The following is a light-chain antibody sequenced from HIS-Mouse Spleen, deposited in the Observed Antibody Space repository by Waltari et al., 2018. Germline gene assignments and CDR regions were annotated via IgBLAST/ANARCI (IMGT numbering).Light chain of an antibody. J-gene: IGLJ2*01. Sequence: QSALTQPASVSGSPGRSIPISCTGTSSDVGGYNHVCWYQQHPGKAPKLMIYDVSNRPSGVSNRFSGSKSGNTASLTISGLQAEDEADYYCSSYTSSSFNVVFGGGTKLTVL. CDR2: DVS. CDR3: SSYTSSSFNVV. CDR1: SSDVGGYNH. V-gene: IGLV2-14*03.